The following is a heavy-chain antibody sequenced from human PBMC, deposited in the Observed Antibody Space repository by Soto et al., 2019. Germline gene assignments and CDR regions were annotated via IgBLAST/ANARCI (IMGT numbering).Heavy chain of an antibody. Sequence: SVKVSCKASGGTFSSYAISWVRQAPGQGLEWMGGIIPIFGTANYAQEFQGRVTITADESTSTAYMELSSLRSEDTAVYYCASDSSGWYNWFDPWGQGTLVTVSS. CDR1: GGTFSSYA. V-gene: IGHV1-69*13. CDR3: ASDSSGWYNWFDP. D-gene: IGHD6-19*01. J-gene: IGHJ5*02. CDR2: IIPIFGTA.